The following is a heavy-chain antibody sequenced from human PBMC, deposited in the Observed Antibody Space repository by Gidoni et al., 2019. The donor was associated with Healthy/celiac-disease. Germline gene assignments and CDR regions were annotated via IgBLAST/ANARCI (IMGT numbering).Heavy chain of an antibody. J-gene: IGHJ4*02. CDR3: ARARRVIAAAWGL. CDR2: ISSSSSYI. D-gene: IGHD6-13*01. V-gene: IGHV3-21*01. Sequence: EVQLVESGGGLVKPGGSLRLSCAASGCTFSSYSMNLVRQAPGKGLECVSSISSSSSYIYYAVSVKGRFTISRDNAKNSLYLQMNSLRAEDTAGYYCARARRVIAAAWGLGGQGTLVTVSS. CDR1: GCTFSSYS.